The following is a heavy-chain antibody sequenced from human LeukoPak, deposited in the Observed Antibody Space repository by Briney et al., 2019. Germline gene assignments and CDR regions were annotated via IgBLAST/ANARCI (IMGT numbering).Heavy chain of an antibody. V-gene: IGHV4-39*01. CDR1: GGSISNSNYY. J-gene: IGHJ4*02. D-gene: IGHD2/OR15-2a*01. CDR2: IFYTGTT. CDR3: ARVLTSTTNEGYFDY. Sequence: SETLSLTCTVSGGSISNSNYYWGWIRHPPGKELEWIGNIFYTGTTYYNPSLKGRVTIAVDTSKNQFSLKLTAVTAADTAVFYFARVLTSTTNEGYFDYGGEGTLVTVPS.